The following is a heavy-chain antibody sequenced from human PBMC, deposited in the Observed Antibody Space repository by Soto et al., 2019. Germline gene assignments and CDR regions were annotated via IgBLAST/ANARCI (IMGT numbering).Heavy chain of an antibody. V-gene: IGHV3-66*01. CDR3: ARDYYDNYYYYYGMDA. Sequence: GGSLRLSCAASGFTVSSNYMSWVRQAPGKGLEWVSVIYSGGSTYYADSVKGRFTISRDNSKNTLYLQMNSLRAEDTAVYYCARDYYDNYYYYYGMDAWGQGT. D-gene: IGHD3-22*01. CDR2: IYSGGST. CDR1: GFTVSSNY. J-gene: IGHJ6*02.